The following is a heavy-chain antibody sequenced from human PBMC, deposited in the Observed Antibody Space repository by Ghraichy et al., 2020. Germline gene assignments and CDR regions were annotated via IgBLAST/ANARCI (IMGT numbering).Heavy chain of an antibody. Sequence: SETLSLTCTVSGGSITSGGYYWSWIRQHPGKGLEWLGFIYYSGNTHSNPSLKSRLSISLDTSKNQFSLQLNSVTGADAAVYYCAGTSYLDSTDSYYPFVYWGRGTLVSVSS. D-gene: IGHD3-22*01. J-gene: IGHJ4*02. CDR2: IYYSGNT. CDR1: GGSITSGGYY. CDR3: AGTSYLDSTDSYYPFVY. V-gene: IGHV4-31*03.